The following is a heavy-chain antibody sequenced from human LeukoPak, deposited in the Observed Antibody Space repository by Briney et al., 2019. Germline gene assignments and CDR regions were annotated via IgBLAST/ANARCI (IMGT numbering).Heavy chain of an antibody. CDR3: AKDRDWELIFDY. D-gene: IGHD1-26*01. Sequence: GGSLRLLWAAAGFPLNAYGEHWGRQAPGKGVEWVAFIRYDGTNKYYADSVKGRFTISRDNSKNTLNLQMNSLRAEDTAVYYCAKDRDWELIFDYGGQGTRVTVSS. J-gene: IGHJ4*02. V-gene: IGHV3-30*02. CDR1: GFPLNAYG. CDR2: IRYDGTNK.